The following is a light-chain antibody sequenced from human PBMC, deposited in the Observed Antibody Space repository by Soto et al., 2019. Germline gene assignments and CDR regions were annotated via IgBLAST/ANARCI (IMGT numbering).Light chain of an antibody. J-gene: IGKJ1*01. CDR3: QQHNTYSRT. CDR2: KAS. CDR1: QSISSW. Sequence: DIQMTQSPSTLSASVGDSVTITCRASQSISSWLAWYQQKPGKAPKLLIYKASSLESGVPSRFSGSGSGTEFTLTISSLQPDDFATYYCQQHNTYSRTFGQGTKVEIK. V-gene: IGKV1-5*03.